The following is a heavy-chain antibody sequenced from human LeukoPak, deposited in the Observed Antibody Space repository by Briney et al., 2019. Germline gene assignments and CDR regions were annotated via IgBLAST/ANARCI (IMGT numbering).Heavy chain of an antibody. CDR2: IADDGRDK. CDR1: GFTFSTYG. J-gene: IGHJ4*02. D-gene: IGHD4/OR15-4a*01. V-gene: IGHV3-30*18. CDR3: AKDGALSAASYYFDY. Sequence: GGSLRLSCAASGFTFSTYGMHWVRQAPGKGLEWVAVIADDGRDKHHADSVRGRFTISRDNSKNTLLLQVNSLRAEDTGVYYCAKDGALSAASYYFDYWGQGTLVTVSS.